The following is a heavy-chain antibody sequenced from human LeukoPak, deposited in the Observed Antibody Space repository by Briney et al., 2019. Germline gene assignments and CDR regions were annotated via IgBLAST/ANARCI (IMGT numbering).Heavy chain of an antibody. CDR1: GYTFTGYY. D-gene: IGHD5-12*01. V-gene: IGHV1-2*06. J-gene: IGHJ4*02. CDR2: INPNSGGT. CDR3: ARDSSGYDYAPVDY. Sequence: ASVKVSCKASGYTFTGYYMHWVRQAPGQGLEWMGRINPNSGGTNYAQKFQGRVTMTRDTSISTAYMELSRLRSDDTAVYYCARDSSGYDYAPVDYWGQGTLVTVSP.